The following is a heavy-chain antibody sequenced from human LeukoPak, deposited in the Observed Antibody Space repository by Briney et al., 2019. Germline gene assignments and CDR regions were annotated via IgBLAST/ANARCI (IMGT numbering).Heavy chain of an antibody. V-gene: IGHV3-74*01. J-gene: IGHJ4*02. CDR3: ARGGYYGSSGYYNFDY. D-gene: IGHD3-22*01. Sequence: GGSLRLSCAASGFTFSSYWMHWVRQAPGKGLVWVSRISTDGSATDYADSVKGRFAISRDNAKNTLYLQMNSLRAEDTAVYYCARGGYYGSSGYYNFDYWGQGILGTVSS. CDR1: GFTFSSYW. CDR2: ISTDGSAT.